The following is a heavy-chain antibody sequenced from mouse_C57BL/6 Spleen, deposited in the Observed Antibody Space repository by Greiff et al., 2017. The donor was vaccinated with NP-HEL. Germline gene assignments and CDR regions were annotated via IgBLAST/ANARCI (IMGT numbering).Heavy chain of an antibody. D-gene: IGHD2-3*01. CDR3: ARYDGYYQYYFDY. CDR1: GFSLTSYA. J-gene: IGHJ2*01. Sequence: VQGVESGPGLVAPSQSLSITCTVSGFSLTSYAISWVRQPPGKGLEWLGVIWTGGGTNYNSALKSRLSISKDNSKSQVFLKMNSLQTDDTARYYCARYDGYYQYYFDYWGQGTTLTVSS. V-gene: IGHV2-9-1*01. CDR2: IWTGGGT.